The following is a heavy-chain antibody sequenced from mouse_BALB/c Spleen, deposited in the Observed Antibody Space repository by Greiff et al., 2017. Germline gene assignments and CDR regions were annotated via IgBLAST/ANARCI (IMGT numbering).Heavy chain of an antibody. D-gene: IGHD1-1*01. V-gene: IGHV3-2*02. J-gene: IGHJ2*01. CDR2: ISYSGST. CDR1: GYSITSDYA. Sequence: VQLQQSGPGLVQPSQSLSLTCTVTGYSITSDYAWNWIRQFPGNKLEWMGYISYSGSTNYNPSLKGRISITRDTSKNQFFLQLNSVTTEDTATYYCARSRRRYYFDDWGQGTTLTVSS. CDR3: ARSRRRYYFDD.